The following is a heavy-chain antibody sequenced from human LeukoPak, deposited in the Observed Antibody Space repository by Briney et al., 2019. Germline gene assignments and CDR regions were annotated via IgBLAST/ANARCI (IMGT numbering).Heavy chain of an antibody. D-gene: IGHD3-22*01. CDR1: GFTFSSYG. CDR2: ISYDGSNK. Sequence: GRSLRLSCAASGFTFSSYGMHWVRRAPGKGLEWVAVISYDGSNKYYADSVKGRFTISRDNSKNTLYLQMNSLRAEDTAVYYCAKAPRPGYYYDSSGYFDYWGQGTLVTVSS. CDR3: AKAPRPGYYYDSSGYFDY. V-gene: IGHV3-30*18. J-gene: IGHJ4*02.